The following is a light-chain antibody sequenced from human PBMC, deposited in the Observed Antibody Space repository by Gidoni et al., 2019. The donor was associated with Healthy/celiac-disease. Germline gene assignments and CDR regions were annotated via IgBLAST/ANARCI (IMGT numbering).Light chain of an antibody. J-gene: IGLJ3*02. CDR3: QSYDSSLSGSWV. CDR2: GNS. CDR1: SSNNGAGYD. V-gene: IGLV1-40*01. Sequence: QSVLTQPPSVSGAPGQRVTISCTGSSSNNGAGYDVHWYQQLPGTAPKLLIYGNSNRPSGVPDRFSGSKSGTSASLAITGLQAEDEADYYCQSYDSSLSGSWVFGGGTKLTVL.